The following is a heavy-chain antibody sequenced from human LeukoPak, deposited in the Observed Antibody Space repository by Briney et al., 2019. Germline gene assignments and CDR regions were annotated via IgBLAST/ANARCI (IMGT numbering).Heavy chain of an antibody. CDR3: ARGENYYDSTHAFDI. CDR1: GGSISSSNW. J-gene: IGHJ3*02. D-gene: IGHD3-22*01. Sequence: SGTLSLTCAVSGGSISSSNWWSWVRQPPGKGLEWIGEIYHSGSTNYNPSLKSRVTISVDKSKNQFSLKLSSVTAADTAVYYCARGENYYDSTHAFDIWGQGTMVTVSS. CDR2: IYHSGST. V-gene: IGHV4-4*02.